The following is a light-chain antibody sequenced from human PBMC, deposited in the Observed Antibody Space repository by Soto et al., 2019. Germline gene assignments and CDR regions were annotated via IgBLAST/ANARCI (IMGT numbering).Light chain of an antibody. V-gene: IGKV1-5*03. CDR2: KAS. CDR1: QTISSW. Sequence: DIQMTQSPSTLSASVGDRVTITCRASQTISSWLAWYQQKPGKAPKLLIYKASTLESGVPSRFIGSGSGTEFTLTIRRLQPDDFATYYCQQYNNVWTWGQGTKVEIK. J-gene: IGKJ1*01. CDR3: QQYNNVWT.